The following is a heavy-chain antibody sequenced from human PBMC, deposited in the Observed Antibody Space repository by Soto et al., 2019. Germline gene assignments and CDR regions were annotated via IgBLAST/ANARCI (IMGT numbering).Heavy chain of an antibody. CDR3: ARGYGSGSYLDY. CDR2: IERGGST. CDR1: GGSFSGYY. Sequence: QVQLQQWGAGLLKPSETLSLTCAVYGGSFSGYYWSWVRQPPGKGLEWIGEIERGGSTNYNPSLKSRVAISVDTSKNQCSLKVNSVTAADTAVYYCARGYGSGSYLDYWGQGTLVTVSS. J-gene: IGHJ4*02. D-gene: IGHD3-10*01. V-gene: IGHV4-34*02.